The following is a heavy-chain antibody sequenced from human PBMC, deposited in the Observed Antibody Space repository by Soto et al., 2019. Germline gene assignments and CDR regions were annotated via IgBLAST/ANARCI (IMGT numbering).Heavy chain of an antibody. D-gene: IGHD6-6*01. CDR3: ARVSYSSYPRYYYYGMDV. CDR1: SGSFIGNY. CDR2: FNHNGNI. V-gene: IGHV4-34*01. Sequence: SETLSLTCAVSSGSFIGNYWSWMRQPPGKGLEWIGEFNHNGNINYNPSLESRATISLDTSKNQASLRLTSVTAADTAVYYCARVSYSSYPRYYYYGMDVWGQGTTVTVSS. J-gene: IGHJ6*02.